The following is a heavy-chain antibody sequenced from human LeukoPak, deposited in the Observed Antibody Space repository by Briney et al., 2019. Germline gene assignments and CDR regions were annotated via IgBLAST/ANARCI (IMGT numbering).Heavy chain of an antibody. D-gene: IGHD3-9*01. CDR2: IYISGST. J-gene: IGHJ3*02. CDR1: GGSISDYY. Sequence: SETLSLTCTVSGGSISDYYWSWIRQPAGKGLEWIGRIYISGSTNYNSSLKSRATMSVDTSKNQFSLKLSSVTAADTAVYYCARTTLRSFDWSPDAFDIWGQGTMVTVSS. V-gene: IGHV4-4*07. CDR3: ARTTLRSFDWSPDAFDI.